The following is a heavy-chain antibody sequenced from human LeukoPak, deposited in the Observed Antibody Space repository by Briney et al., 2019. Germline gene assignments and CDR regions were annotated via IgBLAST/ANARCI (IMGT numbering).Heavy chain of an antibody. CDR1: GGSISSSSYY. CDR2: IYYSGST. V-gene: IGHV4-39*01. D-gene: IGHD3-10*01. Sequence: PSETLSLTCTVSGGSISSSSYYWGWIRQPPGKGLEWIGSIYYSGSTYYNPSLKSRVTISVDTSKNQFSLKLSSVTAADTAVYYCARLLWFGEFVFDYWGQGTLVTVSS. CDR3: ARLLWFGEFVFDY. J-gene: IGHJ4*02.